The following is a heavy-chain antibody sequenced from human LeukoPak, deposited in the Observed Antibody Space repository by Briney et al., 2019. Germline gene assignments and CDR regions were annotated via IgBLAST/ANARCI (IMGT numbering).Heavy chain of an antibody. CDR1: GGSISSYY. Sequence: SETLSLTCTVSGGSISSYYWSWIRQPPGKGLEWIGYIYYSGSTNYNPSLKSRVTISVDTSKNQFFLKLSSVTAADTAVYYCAQGIAVAGTVLFAYWGQGTLVTVSS. J-gene: IGHJ4*02. V-gene: IGHV4-59*01. CDR2: IYYSGST. CDR3: AQGIAVAGTVLFAY. D-gene: IGHD6-19*01.